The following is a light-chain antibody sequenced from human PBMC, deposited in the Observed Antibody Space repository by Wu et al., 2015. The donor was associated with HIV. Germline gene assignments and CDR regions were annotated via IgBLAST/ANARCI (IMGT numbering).Light chain of an antibody. Sequence: EIMLTQSPATLSLSPGERATLSCRASQSVSSYLAWYQQKPGQAPRLLIYDASNRATSIPARFSGSGSGTDFTLTISSLEPEDFAVYYCQQRETFGQGTKVEIK. J-gene: IGKJ1*01. CDR2: DAS. CDR3: QQRET. V-gene: IGKV3-11*01. CDR1: QSVSSY.